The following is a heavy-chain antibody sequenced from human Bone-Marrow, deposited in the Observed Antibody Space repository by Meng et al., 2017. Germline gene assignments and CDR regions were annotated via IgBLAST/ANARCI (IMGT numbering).Heavy chain of an antibody. V-gene: IGHV3-30*01. D-gene: IGHD2-15*01. CDR3: ARDPGLYYFDY. CDR2: ISYDGSNK. Sequence: GSLRLSCAASGFTFSSYAMHWVRQAPGKGLEWVAVISYDGSNKYYADSVKGRFTISRDNSKNTLYLQMNSLRAEDTAVYYCARDPGLYYFDYWGQGTLVTVSS. J-gene: IGHJ4*02. CDR1: GFTFSSYA.